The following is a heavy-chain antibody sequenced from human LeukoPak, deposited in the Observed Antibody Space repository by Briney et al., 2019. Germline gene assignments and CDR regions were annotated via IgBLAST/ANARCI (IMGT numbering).Heavy chain of an antibody. D-gene: IGHD6-13*01. CDR1: GFTFSSYS. CDR2: ISGSGGTT. J-gene: IGHJ4*02. CDR3: AKRLSSSWHGVTFFDS. V-gene: IGHV3-23*01. Sequence: PGGSLRLSCAASGFTFSSYSISWVRQPPGKGLECVSAISGSGGTTYYAHSVEGRFTISRDSSKNTVYLQMNSLRAEDTAVYYCAKRLSSSWHGVTFFDSWGQGTLVSVPS.